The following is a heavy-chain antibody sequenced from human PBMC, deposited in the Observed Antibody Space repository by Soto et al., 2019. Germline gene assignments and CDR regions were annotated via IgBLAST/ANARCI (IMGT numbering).Heavy chain of an antibody. V-gene: IGHV3-21*01. CDR3: SYIPGDY. D-gene: IGHD2-2*02. Sequence: GGSLRLSCAASGFTFSSYSMNWVRQAPGKGLEWVSSISSSSSYIYYADSVKGRFTISRDNPKNSLYQQTNSLRAEEKAVYYCSYIPGDYWGQGTLVTVSS. CDR1: GFTFSSYS. CDR2: ISSSSSYI. J-gene: IGHJ4*02.